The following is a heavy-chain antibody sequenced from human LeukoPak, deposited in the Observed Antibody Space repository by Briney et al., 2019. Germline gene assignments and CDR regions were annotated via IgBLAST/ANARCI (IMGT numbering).Heavy chain of an antibody. Sequence: ASVKVSCKASGYTFIRYGISWVRQAPGQRLEWMGWISAYNGHTNYTQKLQGRVTMTTDTSTSTAYMELRSLRSDDTAVYFCVRDGHRLYDYYYYYMDVWGKGTTVTVSS. V-gene: IGHV1-18*01. J-gene: IGHJ6*03. CDR1: GYTFIRYG. CDR3: VRDGHRLYDYYYYYMDV. D-gene: IGHD2-2*02. CDR2: ISAYNGHT.